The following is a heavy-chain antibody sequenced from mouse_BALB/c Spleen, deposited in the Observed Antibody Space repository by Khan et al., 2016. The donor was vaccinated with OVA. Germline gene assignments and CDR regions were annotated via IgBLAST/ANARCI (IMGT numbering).Heavy chain of an antibody. CDR2: ISPGSGDT. CDR3: ASMNYFGYTVAY. CDR1: GYTFTDYY. V-gene: IGHV1-77*01. J-gene: IGHJ3*01. Sequence: QVRLQQSGAELARPGASVKLSCKASGYTFTDYYINWVKQRTGQGLEWIGEISPGSGDTYYNEKFKGKATLTADKSSSTAYMQLSSLTSEASAVYYCASMNYFGYTVAYWGQGTLVTVSA. D-gene: IGHD1-2*01.